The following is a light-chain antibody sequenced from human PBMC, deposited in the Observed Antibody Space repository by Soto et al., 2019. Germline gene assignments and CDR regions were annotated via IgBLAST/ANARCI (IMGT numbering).Light chain of an antibody. CDR1: QGISNY. V-gene: IGKV1-27*01. J-gene: IGKJ1*01. CDR2: AAS. CDR3: QQAKSFPLT. Sequence: DIQMTQSPSSLSASVGDRVTITCRASQGISNYLAWYQQKPGKVPKLLIYAASTLQSGVPSRFSDSTSGTDFTLTITSLQPEDSATYFCQQAKSFPLTFGQGTKVDIK.